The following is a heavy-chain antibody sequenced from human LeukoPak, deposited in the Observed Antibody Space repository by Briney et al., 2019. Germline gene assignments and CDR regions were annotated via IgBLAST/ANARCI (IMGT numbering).Heavy chain of an antibody. V-gene: IGHV3-21*01. CDR3: ARDPQPFSSGIFDY. D-gene: IGHD6-25*01. Sequence: GGSLRLSCAASGFTFSSYSMNWVRQAPGKGLEWVSSISSSSSYIYYADSVKGRFTISRDNAKNSLYLQMNSLRAEDTAVYYCARDPQPFSSGIFDYWGQGTLVTVSS. CDR1: GFTFSSYS. CDR2: ISSSSSYI. J-gene: IGHJ4*02.